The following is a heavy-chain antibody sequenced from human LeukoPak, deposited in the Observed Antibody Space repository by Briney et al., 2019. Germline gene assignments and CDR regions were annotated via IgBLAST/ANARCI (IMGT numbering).Heavy chain of an antibody. D-gene: IGHD2-15*01. V-gene: IGHV3-9*03. J-gene: IGHJ4*02. Sequence: PGGSLRLSCAASGFTFDDYAMHWVRQAPGKGLEWVSGISWNTGNIGYADSVKGRFTISRDNAKNSLYLQMNSLRAEDMALYYCAKDIRGQFSSFDYWGQGTLVTVSS. CDR1: GFTFDDYA. CDR2: ISWNTGNI. CDR3: AKDIRGQFSSFDY.